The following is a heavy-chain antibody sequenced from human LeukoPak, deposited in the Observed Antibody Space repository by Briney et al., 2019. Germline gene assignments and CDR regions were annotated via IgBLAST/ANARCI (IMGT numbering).Heavy chain of an antibody. V-gene: IGHV3-11*04. CDR1: GFTFSDYY. CDR3: ARDPDDYSKRYKGVDV. Sequence: KPGGSLRLSCAASGFTFSDYYMSWIRQAPGKGLEWVSYISSSGGTIYYADSVKGRFTISRDNAKNSLYLQMNSLRAEDTAVYYCARDPDDYSKRYKGVDVWGKGTTVTVSS. J-gene: IGHJ6*04. CDR2: ISSSGGTI. D-gene: IGHD4-11*01.